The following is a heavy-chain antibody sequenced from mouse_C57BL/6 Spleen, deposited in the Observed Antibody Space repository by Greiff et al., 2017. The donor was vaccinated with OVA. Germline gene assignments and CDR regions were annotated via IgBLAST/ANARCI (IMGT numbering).Heavy chain of an antibody. CDR3: ARCPYYGSSYCFDY. CDR2: INPSTGGT. Sequence: VQLQQSGPELVKPGASVKISCKASGYSFTGYYMNWVKQSPEKSLEWIGEINPSTGGTTYNQKFKAKATLTVDKSSSTAYMQLKSLTSEDSAVYYCARCPYYGSSYCFDYWGQGTTLTVSS. J-gene: IGHJ2*01. CDR1: GYSFTGYY. V-gene: IGHV1-42*01. D-gene: IGHD1-1*01.